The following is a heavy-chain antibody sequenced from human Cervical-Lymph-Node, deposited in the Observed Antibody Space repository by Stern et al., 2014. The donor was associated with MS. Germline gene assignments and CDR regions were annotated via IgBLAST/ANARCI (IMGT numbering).Heavy chain of an antibody. CDR2: VSNEGSKQ. J-gene: IGHJ4*02. V-gene: IGHV3-30-3*01. CDR3: GRDTCRGGGCYFRY. CDR1: GFIFSNYA. Sequence: VQLVESGGGVVHPGRSLRLSCAASGFIFSNYAMHWVRQAPGKGLDWVAFVSNEGSKQFYADSVKGRFTISRDNANNTLYLQMNSLRPEDTAVYYCGRDTCRGGGCYFRYWGQGILITVSS. D-gene: IGHD2-15*01.